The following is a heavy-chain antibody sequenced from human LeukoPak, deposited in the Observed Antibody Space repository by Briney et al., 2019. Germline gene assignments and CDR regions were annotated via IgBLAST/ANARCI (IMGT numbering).Heavy chain of an antibody. V-gene: IGHV2-70*01. Sequence: SGPALVKPTQTLTLTCTFSGFSLSTSGMCVSWIRQPPGKALEWLALIDWDDDKYYSTSLKTRLTISKDTSENQVVLTVTNMDPVDTARYYCARFLYGDSASYFDYWGQGTLVIVSS. J-gene: IGHJ4*02. D-gene: IGHD4-17*01. CDR3: ARFLYGDSASYFDY. CDR2: IDWDDDK. CDR1: GFSLSTSGMC.